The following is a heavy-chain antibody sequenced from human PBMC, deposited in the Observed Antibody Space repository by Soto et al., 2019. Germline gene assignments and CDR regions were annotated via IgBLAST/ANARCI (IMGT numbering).Heavy chain of an antibody. CDR1: GFTFSSYA. D-gene: IGHD5-18*01. Sequence: QVQLVESGGGVVQPGRSLRLSCAASGFTFSSYAMYWVRQAPGKGLEWVAYTSFDENQKYYVVSVKGRFTISRDNSKNSLYWRMDRLITFDPALYYCGRDAGGYSYGLDYWGQVTLSPVSP. CDR2: TSFDENQK. J-gene: IGHJ4*02. CDR3: GRDAGGYSYGLDY. V-gene: IGHV3-30*04.